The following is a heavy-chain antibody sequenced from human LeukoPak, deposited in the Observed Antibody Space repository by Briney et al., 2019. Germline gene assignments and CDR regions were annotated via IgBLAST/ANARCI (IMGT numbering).Heavy chain of an antibody. CDR1: GGSFSGYY. Sequence: SYTLSLTCAVYGGSFSGYYWSWFRQPPGKGLEWIGEINHSGSTNYNPSLKSRVTISVDTSKNQFSLKLSSVTAADTAVYYCARGRYYYGSGSYSDYWGQGTLVTVSS. CDR2: INHSGST. CDR3: ARGRYYYGSGSYSDY. D-gene: IGHD3-10*01. J-gene: IGHJ4*02. V-gene: IGHV4-34*01.